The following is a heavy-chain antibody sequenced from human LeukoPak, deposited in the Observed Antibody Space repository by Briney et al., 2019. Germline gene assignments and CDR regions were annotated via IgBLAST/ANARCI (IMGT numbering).Heavy chain of an antibody. D-gene: IGHD4-17*01. V-gene: IGHV3-30*04. CDR3: ARTTDNYYYYYMGV. J-gene: IGHJ6*03. CDR1: GFTFSSYA. CDR2: ISYDGSNK. Sequence: GGSLRLSCAASGFTFSSYAMHWVRQAPGKGLEWVAVISYDGSNKYYADSVKGRFTISRDNSKNTLYLQMNSLRAEDTAVYYCARTTDNYYYYYMGVWGKGTTVTVSS.